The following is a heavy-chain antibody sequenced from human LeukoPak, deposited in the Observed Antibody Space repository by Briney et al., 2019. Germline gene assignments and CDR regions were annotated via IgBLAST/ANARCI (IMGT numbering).Heavy chain of an antibody. Sequence: GXSLRLSCAATGFSFSTNYMTWVRQAPGKGLAWVSLIYSGGSIYYSDSVKDRFTISRDNSKNTLYLQMNSLRAEDTAIYYCASTSDFWSGYYLDYWGQGTLVTVSS. CDR3: ASTSDFWSGYYLDY. CDR2: IYSGGSI. CDR1: GFSFSTNY. J-gene: IGHJ4*02. V-gene: IGHV3-53*01. D-gene: IGHD3-3*01.